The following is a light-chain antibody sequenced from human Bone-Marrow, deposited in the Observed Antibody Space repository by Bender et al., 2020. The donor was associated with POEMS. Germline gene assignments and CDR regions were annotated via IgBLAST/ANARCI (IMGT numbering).Light chain of an antibody. CDR2: DVS. V-gene: IGLV2-23*02. J-gene: IGLJ3*02. CDR3: CSYAGSSTWV. Sequence: QSALTQPASVSGSPGQSITISCTGTSNDGGSYDLVSWYQQHPGKAPKLMIYDVSNRPSGVSNRFSGSKSGSTASLTISVLQAEDEADYCCCSYAGSSTWVFGGGTKLTVL. CDR1: SNDGGSYDL.